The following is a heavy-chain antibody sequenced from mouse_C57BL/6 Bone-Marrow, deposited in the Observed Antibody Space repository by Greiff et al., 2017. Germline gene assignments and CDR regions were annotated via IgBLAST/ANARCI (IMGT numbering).Heavy chain of an antibody. D-gene: IGHD2-4*01. CDR1: GYTFTSYW. V-gene: IGHV1-64*01. CDR2: IHPNSGST. Sequence: VQLQQPGAELVKPGASVKLSCKASGYTFTSYWMHWVKQRPGQGLEWIGMIHPNSGSTNYNEKFKSKATLTVDKSSSTAYMQLSSLTSEDSAVYCCARGGYEYDRYAMDDWGQGTSVTVSS. J-gene: IGHJ4*01. CDR3: ARGGYEYDRYAMDD.